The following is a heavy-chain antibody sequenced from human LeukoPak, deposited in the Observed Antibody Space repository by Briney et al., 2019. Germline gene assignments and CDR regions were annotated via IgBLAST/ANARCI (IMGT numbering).Heavy chain of an antibody. CDR3: AKDPRDHSYGWSWRYFDY. D-gene: IGHD5-18*01. Sequence: GGSLRLSCAASGFTFSSYAMSWVRQAPGKGLEWVSAISGSGGSTYYADSVKGRFTISRDNSKNTLYLQMNSLRAEDTAVYYCAKDPRDHSYGWSWRYFDYWGQGTLVTVSS. J-gene: IGHJ4*02. CDR2: ISGSGGST. CDR1: GFTFSSYA. V-gene: IGHV3-23*01.